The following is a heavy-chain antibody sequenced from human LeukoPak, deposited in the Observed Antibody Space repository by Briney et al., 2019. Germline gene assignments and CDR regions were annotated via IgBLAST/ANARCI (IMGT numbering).Heavy chain of an antibody. Sequence: ASETLSLTCAVYGGSFSGYYWSWIRQPPGKGLEWLGNIHYSGSTYYNPSLQSRVTLSVDTSKNQFSLKLTSVTATDTAVYYCARTYPDCDYWGQGTLVTVSS. V-gene: IGHV4-34*01. J-gene: IGHJ4*02. CDR1: GGSFSGYY. CDR2: IHYSGST. D-gene: IGHD2-21*02. CDR3: ARTYPDCDY.